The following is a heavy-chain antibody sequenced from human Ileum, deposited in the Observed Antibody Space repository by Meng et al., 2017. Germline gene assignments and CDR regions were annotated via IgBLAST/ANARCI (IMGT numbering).Heavy chain of an antibody. J-gene: IGHJ4*02. CDR1: GFTFSSYW. V-gene: IGHV3-74*01. Sequence: GGSLRLSCAASGFTFSSYWMHWVRQAPGKGLVWVSRINSDGSSTSYADSVKGRFTISRDNAKNTLYLQMNRLRAEDTAVYYCARLTDYGGNSPYVYWGQGTLVTVSS. CDR3: ARLTDYGGNSPYVY. CDR2: INSDGSST. D-gene: IGHD4-23*01.